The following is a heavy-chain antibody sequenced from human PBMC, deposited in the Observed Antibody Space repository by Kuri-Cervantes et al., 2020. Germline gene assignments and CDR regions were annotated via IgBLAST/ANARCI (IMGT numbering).Heavy chain of an antibody. D-gene: IGHD3-16*01. CDR2: MNPNSGNT. CDR3: ARDYPGDHDAFDI. Sequence: ASVKVSCKASGYTFTSYDINWVRQATGQGLEWMGWMNPNSGNTGYAQKFQGRVTMTRNTSISTAYMELRSLRSDDTAVYFCARDYPGDHDAFDIWGQGTMVTVSS. V-gene: IGHV1-8*01. J-gene: IGHJ3*02. CDR1: GYTFTSYD.